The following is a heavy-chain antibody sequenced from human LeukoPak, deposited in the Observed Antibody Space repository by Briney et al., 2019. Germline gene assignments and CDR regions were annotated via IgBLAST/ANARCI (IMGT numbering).Heavy chain of an antibody. CDR2: ISGSGGST. CDR1: GFTFNYYW. J-gene: IGHJ4*02. Sequence: GGSLRLSCAASGFTFNYYWMSWVRQAPGKGLEWVSAISGSGGSTYYADSVKGRFTISRDNSKNTLYLQMNSLRAEDTAIYYCARDERLLSFLKWGQGTLVTVSS. D-gene: IGHD3-3*01. CDR3: ARDERLLSFLK. V-gene: IGHV3-23*01.